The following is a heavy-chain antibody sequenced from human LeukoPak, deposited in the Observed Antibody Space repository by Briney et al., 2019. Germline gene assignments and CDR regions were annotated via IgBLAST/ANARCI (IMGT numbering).Heavy chain of an antibody. V-gene: IGHV3-48*04. J-gene: IGHJ5*02. CDR1: GFTFSSYA. CDR3: ARDAHFDWLLSKGNWFDP. CDR2: ICGSGGSI. D-gene: IGHD3-9*01. Sequence: GGSLRLSCAASGFTFSSYAMNWVRQAPGKGLGWVSDICGSGGSIYYADSARGRFTISRDNAKNSLYLQMNSLRAEDTAVYYCARDAHFDWLLSKGNWFDPWGQGTLVTVSS.